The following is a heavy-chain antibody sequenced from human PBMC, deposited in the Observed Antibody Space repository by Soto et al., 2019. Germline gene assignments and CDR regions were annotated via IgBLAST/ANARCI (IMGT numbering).Heavy chain of an antibody. CDR1: GYSFTSYW. V-gene: IGHV5-51*01. CDR2: IYPGDSGT. D-gene: IGHD6-13*01. Sequence: PGDSLKISGKGSGYSFTSYWIGWVRQMPGKGLEWMGIIYPGDSGTRYSPSFQGQVTISADKSISTAYLQWSSLKASDTAMYYCARGRVMACGHSSSWYSYYYGMDVWGQGTTVTVSS. J-gene: IGHJ6*02. CDR3: ARGRVMACGHSSSWYSYYYGMDV.